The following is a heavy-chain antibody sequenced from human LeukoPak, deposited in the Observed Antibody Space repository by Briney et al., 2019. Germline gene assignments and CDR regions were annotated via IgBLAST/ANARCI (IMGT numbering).Heavy chain of an antibody. CDR3: ARGDSSTWVY. J-gene: IGHJ4*02. D-gene: IGHD6-6*01. CDR2: IYYSGST. Sequence: SETLSLTCTVSGGSISGYYWSWIRQPPGEGLEWIGYIYYSGSTNYNPSLKSRVTISVDTSKNQFSLKLSSVTAADTAVYYCARGDSSTWVYWGQGTLVTVSS. CDR1: GGSISGYY. V-gene: IGHV4-59*01.